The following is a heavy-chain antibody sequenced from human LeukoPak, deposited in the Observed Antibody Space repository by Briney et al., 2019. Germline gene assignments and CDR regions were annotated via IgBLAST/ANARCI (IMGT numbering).Heavy chain of an antibody. D-gene: IGHD3-10*01. CDR3: ARGPYGYASSATLGSYNWFDP. CDR2: IYPGDSHT. Sequence: NLGESLKISCKGSGYSFTNYWIGWVRQMPGKGLEWMGIIYPGDSHTRYSPSFQDQVTISADKSINTAYLQWSSLKASDTAMYYCARGPYGYASSATLGSYNWFDPWGQGTLVTVSS. V-gene: IGHV5-51*01. J-gene: IGHJ5*02. CDR1: GYSFTNYW.